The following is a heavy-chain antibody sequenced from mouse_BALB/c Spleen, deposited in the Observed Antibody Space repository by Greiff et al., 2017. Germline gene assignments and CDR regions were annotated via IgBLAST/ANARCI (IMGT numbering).Heavy chain of an antibody. Sequence: DVKLVESGGDLVKPGGSLKLSCAASGFTFSSYGMSWVRQTPDKRLEWVATISSGGSYTYYPDSVKGRFTISRDNAKNTLYLQMSSLKSEDTAMYYCARHERWDYDAYYYAMDYWGQGTSVTVSS. D-gene: IGHD2-4*01. CDR1: GFTFSSYG. J-gene: IGHJ4*01. V-gene: IGHV5-6*02. CDR2: ISSGGSYT. CDR3: ARHERWDYDAYYYAMDY.